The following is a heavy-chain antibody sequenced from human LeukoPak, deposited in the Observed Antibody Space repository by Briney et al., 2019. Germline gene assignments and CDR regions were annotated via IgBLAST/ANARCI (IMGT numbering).Heavy chain of an antibody. CDR2: IHHFGRT. J-gene: IGHJ4*02. V-gene: IGHV4-59*01. Sequence: SETLSLTCSVSGDSIISYYWNWLRQSPGKGLEWIGNIHHFGRTEYNSSLRSRVTMFLDSSNNQFSLKLTSVTPTDTAVYYCARGLWTQPGLVPFNYWGQGILVTVSS. D-gene: IGHD5-18*01. CDR1: GDSIISYY. CDR3: ARGLWTQPGLVPFNY.